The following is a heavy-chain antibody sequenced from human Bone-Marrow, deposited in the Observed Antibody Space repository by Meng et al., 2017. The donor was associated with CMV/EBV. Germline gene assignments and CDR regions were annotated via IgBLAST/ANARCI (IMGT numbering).Heavy chain of an antibody. CDR2: ISYDGSNK. CDR3: ARDKRRIDY. J-gene: IGHJ4*02. V-gene: IGHV3-30*04. Sequence: GGSLRLSCAASGFTFSSYAMHWVRQAPGKGLEWVAVISYDGSNKYYADSVKGRFTISRDNSKNTLYLQMNSLRVEDTAVYYCARDKRRIDYWGQGTLVTVSS. CDR1: GFTFSSYA.